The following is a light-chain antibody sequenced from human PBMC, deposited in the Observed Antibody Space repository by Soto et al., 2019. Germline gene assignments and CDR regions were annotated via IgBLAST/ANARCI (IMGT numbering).Light chain of an antibody. CDR1: SSDVGGYNY. CDR2: DVS. CDR3: SSYTSSSTR. Sequence: QSVLTQPASVSGSPGQSITISCTGTSSDVGGYNYVSWYQQHPGKAPKLMIYDVSNRPSGVSNRFSGSKSGNTASLTISGLQAEDEAYYYCSSYTSSSTRFGTGTKLTVL. J-gene: IGLJ1*01. V-gene: IGLV2-14*01.